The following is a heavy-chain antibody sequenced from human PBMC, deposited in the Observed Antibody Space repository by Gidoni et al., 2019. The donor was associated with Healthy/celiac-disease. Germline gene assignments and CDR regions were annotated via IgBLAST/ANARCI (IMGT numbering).Heavy chain of an antibody. CDR3: AIPAAGELYAFDI. CDR2: IYSGDSDT. J-gene: IGHJ3*02. D-gene: IGHD1-7*01. CDR1: GYSFTSYC. Sequence: EVQLVQSGAEVKKPVESLKICCQVSGYSFTSYCIGWVRKIPGKGLEWMGIIYSGDSDTRYSPSFQGQVTISADKSISTAYLQWSSLKASDTAMYYCAIPAAGELYAFDIWGQGTMVTVSS. V-gene: IGHV5-51*01.